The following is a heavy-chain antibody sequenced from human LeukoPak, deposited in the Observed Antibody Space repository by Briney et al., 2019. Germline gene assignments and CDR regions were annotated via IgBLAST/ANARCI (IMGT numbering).Heavy chain of an antibody. CDR2: IYSSGST. V-gene: IGHV4-4*07. CDR1: GGSISSYY. J-gene: IGHJ4*02. Sequence: PSETLSLTCSVFGGSISSYYWSWIRQPAGKGLEWIGRIYSSGSTNYNPSLKSRVTMSADTSKNQFSLKLSSVTAADTAAYYCARGWLQLPYWGQGTLVTVSS. CDR3: ARGWLQLPY. D-gene: IGHD5-24*01.